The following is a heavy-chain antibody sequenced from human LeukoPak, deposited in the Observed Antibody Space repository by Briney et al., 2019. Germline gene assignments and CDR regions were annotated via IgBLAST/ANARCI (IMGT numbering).Heavy chain of an antibody. CDR1: GGSISSYY. D-gene: IGHD2/OR15-2a*01. Sequence: PSETLSLTCTVSGGSISSYYWSWIRQPPGKGLEWIGYIYYSGSTNYNPSLKSRVTISVDTSKNQFSLKLSSVTAADTAVYYCARGLSSSLLNYYYYMDVWGKGTTVTVSS. V-gene: IGHV4-59*12. CDR2: IYYSGST. CDR3: ARGLSSSLLNYYYYMDV. J-gene: IGHJ6*03.